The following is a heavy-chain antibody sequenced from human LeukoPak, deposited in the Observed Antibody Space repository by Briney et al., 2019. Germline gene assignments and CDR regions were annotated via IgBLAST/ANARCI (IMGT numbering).Heavy chain of an antibody. CDR3: ASTSLSGSFRYYAFDI. CDR2: LYNGGSP. D-gene: IGHD1-26*01. Sequence: PGGSLRLSCAASGFTVSSNYMTWVRQAPGKGLEWVSTLYNGGSPHYADSVKGRFTISSDKSKNTLYLQMGSLRAEDVAVYYCASTSLSGSFRYYAFDIWGQGTMVTVSS. CDR1: GFTVSSNY. V-gene: IGHV3-66*02. J-gene: IGHJ3*02.